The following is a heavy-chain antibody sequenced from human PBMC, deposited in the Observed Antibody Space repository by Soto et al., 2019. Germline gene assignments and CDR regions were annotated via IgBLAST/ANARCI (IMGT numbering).Heavy chain of an antibody. D-gene: IGHD3-3*01. CDR3: ATIIIPPSTNSY. J-gene: IGHJ4*02. Sequence: EVQLLESGGGLVQPGGSLRLSCAASGITFTAYAMSWVRQAPGEGLEWVSSISGSGGSTYYADSVKGRLTNSRDNSKNALYLQMSTLRAEDTAVYYCATIIIPPSTNSYWGQGPLVTVSS. CDR2: ISGSGGST. V-gene: IGHV3-23*01. CDR1: GITFTAYA.